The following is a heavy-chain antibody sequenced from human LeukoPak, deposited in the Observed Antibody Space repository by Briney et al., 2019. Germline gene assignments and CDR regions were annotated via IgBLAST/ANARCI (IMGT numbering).Heavy chain of an antibody. CDR2: IYHSGST. V-gene: IGHV4-38-2*02. D-gene: IGHD5-18*01. J-gene: IGHJ4*02. CDR1: GGSISSYY. Sequence: PSETLSLTCTVSGGSISSYYWSWIRQPPGKGLEWIGSIYHSGSTYYNPSLKSRVTISVDTSKNQFSLKLSSVTAADTAVYYCARVGDTAMPNFDYWGQGTLVTVSS. CDR3: ARVGDTAMPNFDY.